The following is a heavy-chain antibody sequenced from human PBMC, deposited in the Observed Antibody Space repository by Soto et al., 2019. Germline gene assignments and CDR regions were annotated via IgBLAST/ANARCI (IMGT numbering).Heavy chain of an antibody. J-gene: IGHJ6*02. CDR2: ISGNGGST. V-gene: IGHV3-23*01. CDR3: AKDSLINSRAPYYYGMDV. CDR1: GFTFSSYA. D-gene: IGHD3-10*01. Sequence: PGGSLRLSCAASGFTFSSYAMSWVRQAPGKGLEWVSTISGNGGSTYYADSVKGRFTISRDNSKNTLYLQMNSLRAEDTAVYYCAKDSLINSRAPYYYGMDVWGQGTTVTVSS.